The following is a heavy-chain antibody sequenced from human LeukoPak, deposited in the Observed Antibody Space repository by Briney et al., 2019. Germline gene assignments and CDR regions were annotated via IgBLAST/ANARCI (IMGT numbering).Heavy chain of an antibody. Sequence: SVKVSCKASGGTFSSYAISWVRQAPGQGLEWMGGIIPIFGTANYAQKFQGRVTITADESTSTAYMELSSLRSEDTAVYYCARPIFGVPDGNPHYDAFDIWXXGTMVTVSS. D-gene: IGHD3-3*01. J-gene: IGHJ3*02. CDR2: IIPIFGTA. CDR1: GGTFSSYA. CDR3: ARPIFGVPDGNPHYDAFDI. V-gene: IGHV1-69*13.